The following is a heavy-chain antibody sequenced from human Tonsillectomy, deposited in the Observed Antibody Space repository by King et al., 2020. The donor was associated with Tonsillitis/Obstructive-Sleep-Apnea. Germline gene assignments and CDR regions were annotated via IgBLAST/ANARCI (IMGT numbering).Heavy chain of an antibody. D-gene: IGHD3-22*01. J-gene: IGHJ5*02. V-gene: IGHV4-34*01. CDR1: GGTFSGYY. Sequence: VQLQQWGAGLLKPSETLSLTCAVYGGTFSGYYWSWIRQPQGKGLEWIGKFNHSGITNYNPSLKSRVTISVDTSKNQFSLRLSSVTAADTAVYYCARGGYYDSSGYYFDNWFDPWGQGTLVTVSS. CDR3: ARGGYYDSSGYYFDNWFDP. CDR2: FNHSGIT.